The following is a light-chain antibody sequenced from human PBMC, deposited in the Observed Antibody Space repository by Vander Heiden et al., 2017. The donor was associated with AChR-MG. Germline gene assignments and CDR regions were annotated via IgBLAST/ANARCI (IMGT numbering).Light chain of an antibody. J-gene: IGLJ2*01. CDR2: EVY. Sequence: QSALTQPPSASGSPGQSVTLSCPGTSSDVGGYNSVSWYQQHPGKAPKLIIYEVYKRSSRVPDRFSGSKSGNTASLTVSGLQAEDEADYYCSSYAGSNKVVFGGGTKLTVL. CDR3: SSYAGSNKVV. V-gene: IGLV2-8*01. CDR1: SSDVGGYNS.